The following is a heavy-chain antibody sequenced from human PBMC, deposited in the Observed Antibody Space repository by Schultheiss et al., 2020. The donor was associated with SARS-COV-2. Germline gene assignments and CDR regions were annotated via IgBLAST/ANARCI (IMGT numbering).Heavy chain of an antibody. CDR2: IYYSGST. J-gene: IGHJ5*02. CDR3: ARVRAGYSLNWFDP. CDR1: GGSFSAYY. Sequence: SETLSLTCAVYGGSFSAYYWGWIRQPPGKGLEWIGSIYYSGSTNYNPSLKSRVTISVDTSKNQFSLKLSSVTAADTAVYYCARVRAGYSLNWFDPWGQGTLVTVSS. V-gene: IGHV4-34*01. D-gene: IGHD6-13*01.